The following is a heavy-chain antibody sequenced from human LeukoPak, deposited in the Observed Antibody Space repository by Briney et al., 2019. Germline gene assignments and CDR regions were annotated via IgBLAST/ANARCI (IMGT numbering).Heavy chain of an antibody. V-gene: IGHV3-21*01. D-gene: IGHD1-26*01. J-gene: IGHJ4*02. CDR2: ISSSSSYI. CDR3: AVIVGALEFDY. CDR1: GFTFSSYW. Sequence: GGSLRLSCAASGFTFSSYWMSWVRQAPGKGLEWVSSISSSSSYIYYADSVKGRFTISRDNAKNSLYLQMNSLRAEDTAVYYCAVIVGALEFDYWGQGTLVTVSS.